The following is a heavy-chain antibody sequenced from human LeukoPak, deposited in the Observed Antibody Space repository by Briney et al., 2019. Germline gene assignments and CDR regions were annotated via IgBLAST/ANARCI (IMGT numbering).Heavy chain of an antibody. D-gene: IGHD3-10*01. V-gene: IGHV1-2*02. Sequence: ASVKVSCKASGYTFTCYYMHWVRQAPGQGLEWMGWINPNSGGTNYAQKFQGRVTMTRDTSISTAYMELSRLRSDDTAVYYCARARRNYGSGSPNWFDPWGQGTLVTVSS. CDR3: ARARRNYGSGSPNWFDP. J-gene: IGHJ5*02. CDR1: GYTFTCYY. CDR2: INPNSGGT.